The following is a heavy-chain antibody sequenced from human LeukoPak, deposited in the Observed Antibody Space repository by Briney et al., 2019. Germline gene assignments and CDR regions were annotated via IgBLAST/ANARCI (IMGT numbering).Heavy chain of an antibody. CDR3: AKDIVLMVYAIFYYYYMDV. CDR2: IWYDGSNK. V-gene: IGHV3-33*06. J-gene: IGHJ6*03. Sequence: GGSLRLSCAASGFTFSSYAMSWVRQAPGKGLEWVAVIWYDGSNKYYADSMKGRFTISRDNSKNTLYLQMNSLRAEDTAVYYCAKDIVLMVYAIFYYYYMDVWGKGTTVTVSS. D-gene: IGHD2-8*01. CDR1: GFTFSSYA.